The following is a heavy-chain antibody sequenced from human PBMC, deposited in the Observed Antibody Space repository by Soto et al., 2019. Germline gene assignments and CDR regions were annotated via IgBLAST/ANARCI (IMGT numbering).Heavy chain of an antibody. CDR2: ITDSGEKP. J-gene: IGHJ4*02. Sequence: PGGSLRLSCAASGFSLSSYAMTWVRQAPGKGLEWVSGITDSGEKPYYADSVKGRFTVSRDNSKNTLYLQMHSLRADDTAVYYCARDCSSSSCSVSAYWDQGTLVTVSS. D-gene: IGHD2-2*01. V-gene: IGHV3-23*01. CDR1: GFSLSSYA. CDR3: ARDCSSSSCSVSAY.